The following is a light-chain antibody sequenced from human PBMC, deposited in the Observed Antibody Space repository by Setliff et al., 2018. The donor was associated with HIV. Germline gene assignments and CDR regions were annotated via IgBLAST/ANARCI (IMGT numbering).Light chain of an antibody. CDR3: TSYTSSSTLYV. J-gene: IGLJ1*01. Sequence: QSVLTQPASVSGSPGQSITISCTGTSSDVGAYNYVSWYQQHPGKAPRLIIYDVSDRPSGVSNRFSGSKSGNTASLTISGLQAEDEADYYCTSYTSSSTLYVFGTGTKGTVL. V-gene: IGLV2-14*01. CDR1: SSDVGAYNY. CDR2: DVS.